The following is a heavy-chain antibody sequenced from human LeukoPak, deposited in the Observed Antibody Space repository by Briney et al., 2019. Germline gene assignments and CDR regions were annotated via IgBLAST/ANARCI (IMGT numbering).Heavy chain of an antibody. Sequence: PGGSLRLSCAASGFSISSSAMNWVRQAPGKGLEWVSSISSTSGYIYYADSVKGRFTISRDNAKNSLYLQMNSLRAEDTAVYYCARAGGYWDSGSKGNAFDIWGQGTMVTVSS. J-gene: IGHJ3*02. V-gene: IGHV3-21*01. CDR3: ARAGGYWDSGSKGNAFDI. CDR1: GFSISSSA. D-gene: IGHD1-26*01. CDR2: ISSTSGYI.